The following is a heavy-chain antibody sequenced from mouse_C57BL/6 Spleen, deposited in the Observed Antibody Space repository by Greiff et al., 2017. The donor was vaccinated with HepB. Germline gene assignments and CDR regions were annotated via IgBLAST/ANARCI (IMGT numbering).Heavy chain of an antibody. D-gene: IGHD2-4*01. CDR1: GYTFTDYY. V-gene: IGHV1-26*01. Sequence: EVQLQQSGPELVKPGASVKISCKASGYTFTDYYMNWVKQSHGKSLEWIGDINPNNGGTSYNQKFKGKATLTVDKSSSTAYMELRSLTSEDSAVYYCARRGTLYDYDYYAMDYWGQGTSVTVSS. CDR2: INPNNGGT. CDR3: ARRGTLYDYDYYAMDY. J-gene: IGHJ4*01.